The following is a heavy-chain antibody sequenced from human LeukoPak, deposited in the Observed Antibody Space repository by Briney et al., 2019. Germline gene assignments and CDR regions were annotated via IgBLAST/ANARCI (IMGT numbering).Heavy chain of an antibody. D-gene: IGHD3-10*01. Sequence: SETLSLTCAISGGSISSGHWWSWVRQSPGKGLEWIGEIYHSGSTDYNPSLKSRVTISVDKSKTQFSLRLTSVTAADTAVYYCARDRMVRGWHFDLWGRGTLVTVSS. CDR3: ARDRMVRGWHFDL. J-gene: IGHJ2*01. V-gene: IGHV4-4*02. CDR1: GGSISSGHW. CDR2: IYHSGST.